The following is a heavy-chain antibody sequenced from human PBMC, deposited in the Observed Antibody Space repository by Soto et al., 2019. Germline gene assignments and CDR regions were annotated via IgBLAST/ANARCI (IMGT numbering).Heavy chain of an antibody. CDR1: GFTFSDHS. J-gene: IGHJ1*01. D-gene: IGHD6-19*01. CDR2: ISGDSIYI. V-gene: IGHV3-21*01. CDR3: ACFEMAARVSGRSDV. Sequence: GGSLRLSCAASGFTFSDHSMNWVRQAPGRGLEWVSSISGDSIYIFYADSVKGRFTISRDNVKNSLFLQMNSLRAEDTAVYYCACFEMAARVSGRSDVWGPGPLVTVSS.